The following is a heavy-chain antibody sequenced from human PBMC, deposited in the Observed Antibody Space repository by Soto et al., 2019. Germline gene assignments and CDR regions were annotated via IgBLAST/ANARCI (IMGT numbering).Heavy chain of an antibody. V-gene: IGHV3-23*01. D-gene: IGHD1-26*01. CDR2: ITGSGENT. CDR1: GFTFDNCA. J-gene: IGHJ6*02. Sequence: GGSLRLSCAASGFTFDNCAMNWVRQAPGKGLEWVSGITGSGENTYYADSVKGRFAISRDNSKNTLYVQLNSLRVEDTAIYYCAKVSLGATTITDFYYYGMDVWGQGTMVTVSS. CDR3: AKVSLGATTITDFYYYGMDV.